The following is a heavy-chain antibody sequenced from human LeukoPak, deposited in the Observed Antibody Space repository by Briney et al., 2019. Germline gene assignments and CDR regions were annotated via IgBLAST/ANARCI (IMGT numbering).Heavy chain of an antibody. D-gene: IGHD6-19*01. CDR2: ISTYDGTT. CDR1: DYTFTRYA. Sequence: GAAVKERCMTSDYTFTRYAITWVRQTPGQGLEWLGWISTYDGTTIFAQILQGSLTMTRDTSTSTAYMELRSLRPDDTALYYCARDPSNTRGRYIHFDYWGQGTLVPVSS. V-gene: IGHV1-18*01. J-gene: IGHJ4*02. CDR3: ARDPSNTRGRYIHFDY.